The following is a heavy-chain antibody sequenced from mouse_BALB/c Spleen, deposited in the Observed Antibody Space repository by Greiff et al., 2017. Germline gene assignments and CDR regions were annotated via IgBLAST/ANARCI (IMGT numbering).Heavy chain of an antibody. Sequence: EVKLVESGGGLVKPGGSLKLSCAASGFTFSSYAMSWVRQTPEKRLEWVASISSGGSTYYPDSVKGRFTISRDNARNILYLQMSSLRSEDTAMYYCARDYYGKWYFDVWGAGTTVTVSS. CDR3: ARDYYGKWYFDV. V-gene: IGHV5-6-5*01. CDR1: GFTFSSYA. J-gene: IGHJ1*01. CDR2: ISSGGST. D-gene: IGHD1-1*01.